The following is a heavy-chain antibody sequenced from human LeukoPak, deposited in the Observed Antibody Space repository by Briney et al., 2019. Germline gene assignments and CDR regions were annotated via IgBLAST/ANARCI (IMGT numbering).Heavy chain of an antibody. CDR1: GGSISSGGYY. Sequence: PSETLSLTCTVSGGSISSGGYYWSWIRQHPGKGLEWIGYIYYSGSTYYNPSLKSRVTISVDTSKNQFSLKLSSVTAADTAVYYCARDSGYGSGSYGDWGQGTLVTVSS. V-gene: IGHV4-31*03. CDR3: ARDSGYGSGSYGD. J-gene: IGHJ4*02. CDR2: IYYSGST. D-gene: IGHD3-10*01.